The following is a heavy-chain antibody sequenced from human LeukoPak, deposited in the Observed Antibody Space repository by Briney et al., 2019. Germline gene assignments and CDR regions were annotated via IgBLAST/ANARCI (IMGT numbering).Heavy chain of an antibody. D-gene: IGHD6-19*01. J-gene: IGHJ6*02. Sequence: PSETLSLTCTVSGGSISSYYWSWIRQPPGKGLEWIGYIYYSGSTNYNPSLKSRVTISVDTSKNQFSLRLNSVTAADTAVYYCARVFGDERGWSYYYYYYSMDVWGQGTTVTVSS. CDR2: IYYSGST. CDR1: GGSISSYY. V-gene: IGHV4-59*01. CDR3: ARVFGDERGWSYYYYYYSMDV.